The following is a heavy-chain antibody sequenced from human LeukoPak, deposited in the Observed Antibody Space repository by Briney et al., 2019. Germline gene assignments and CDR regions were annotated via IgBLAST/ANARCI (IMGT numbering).Heavy chain of an antibody. CDR2: INSDRSST. CDR1: GFTFSSYW. J-gene: IGHJ3*02. Sequence: GGSLRLSCAASGFTFSSYWMHWVRQAPGKGLVWVPRINSDRSSTNYADSVKGRFTISRDNINNSLYLQMSNLRTEDTALYYCAKDRVLAYQDTADSFDMCGQGTVVTVSS. D-gene: IGHD2-21*01. V-gene: IGHV3-74*01. CDR3: AKDRVLAYQDTADSFDM.